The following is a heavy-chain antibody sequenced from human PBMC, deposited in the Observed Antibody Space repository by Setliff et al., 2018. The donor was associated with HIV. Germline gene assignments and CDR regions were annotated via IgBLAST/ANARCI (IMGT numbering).Heavy chain of an antibody. CDR1: GGSISSHY. V-gene: IGHV4-59*11. CDR2: IYSSGST. J-gene: IGHJ6*02. CDR3: ARVKYSYAQGFYYGMDV. D-gene: IGHD5-18*01. Sequence: SETLSLTCTVSGGSISSHYWSWIRQPPGKGLEWIGSIYSSGSTNYNPSLKSRVTMSVDTSKNQFSLKLRSVTAADTAVFYCARVKYSYAQGFYYGMDVWGQGTTVT.